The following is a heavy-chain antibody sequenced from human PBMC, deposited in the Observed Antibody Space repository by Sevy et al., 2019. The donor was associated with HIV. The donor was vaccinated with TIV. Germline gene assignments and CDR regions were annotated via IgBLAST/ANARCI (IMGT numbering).Heavy chain of an antibody. V-gene: IGHV1-18*01. CDR1: GYTFTSYG. CDR3: ARGYYDFWSGYYRRDAFDI. Sequence: ASVKVSCTASGYTFTSYGISWVRQAPGQGLEWMGWISAYNGNTNYAQKLQGRVTLTTDTSTGTAYMGLRSLRSDDTAVYYCARGYYDFWSGYYRRDAFDIWGQGTMVTVSS. J-gene: IGHJ3*02. CDR2: ISAYNGNT. D-gene: IGHD3-3*01.